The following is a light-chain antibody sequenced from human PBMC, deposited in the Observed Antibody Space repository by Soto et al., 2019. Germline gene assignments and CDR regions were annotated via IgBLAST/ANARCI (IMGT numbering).Light chain of an antibody. Sequence: QSVLTQPPSASGTPGQRVTISCSGSSSNIGSNYVCWYQHLPGTAPKLLIYGNSNRPSGVPDRFSGSKSGTSASLAITGLQAEDEADYYCQSYDSSLSGYVFGTGTKVTV. V-gene: IGLV1-40*01. CDR1: SSNIGSNY. J-gene: IGLJ1*01. CDR2: GNS. CDR3: QSYDSSLSGYV.